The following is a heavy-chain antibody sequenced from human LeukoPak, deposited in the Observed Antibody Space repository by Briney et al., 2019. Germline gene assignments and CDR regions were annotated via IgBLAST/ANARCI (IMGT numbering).Heavy chain of an antibody. CDR3: ARGSRSGDY. D-gene: IGHD3-10*01. CDR2: MNPNSGNT. V-gene: IGHV1-8*01. J-gene: IGHJ4*02. Sequence: ASVKVSCKTSGYTFTNYDINWVRQATGQGLEWMGWMNPNSGNTGYAQKFQGRVTLTRYISTSTAYMELSSLRSEDTAVYYCARGSRSGDYWGQGTQVTVSS. CDR1: GYTFTNYD.